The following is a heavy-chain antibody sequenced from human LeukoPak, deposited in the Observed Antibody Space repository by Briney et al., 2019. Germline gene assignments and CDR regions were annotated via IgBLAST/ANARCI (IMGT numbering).Heavy chain of an antibody. J-gene: IGHJ4*02. V-gene: IGHV4-34*01. CDR2: INHSGST. D-gene: IGHD3-9*01. Sequence: SETLSLTCTVSGGSMSPYHWGWIRQPPGKGLEWIGEINHSGSTNYNPSLKSRVTISVDTSKNQFSLKLSSVTAADTAVYYCASGARYFGRWGQGTLVTVSS. CDR3: ASGARYFGR. CDR1: GGSMSPYH.